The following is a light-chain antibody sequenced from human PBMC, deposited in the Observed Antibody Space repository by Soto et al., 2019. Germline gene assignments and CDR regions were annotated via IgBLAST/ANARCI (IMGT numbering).Light chain of an antibody. CDR2: GAS. Sequence: EIVMTQSPFTLSFSPGERATLSCRASQSVSSSYLAWYQQKPGQAPRLLIYGASSRATGVPDRFSGSGSGTDFTLTISRLEPEDFAVDFCQQYGRPSWGFGQGTKVDIK. V-gene: IGKV3-20*01. J-gene: IGKJ1*01. CDR3: QQYGRPSWG. CDR1: QSVSSSY.